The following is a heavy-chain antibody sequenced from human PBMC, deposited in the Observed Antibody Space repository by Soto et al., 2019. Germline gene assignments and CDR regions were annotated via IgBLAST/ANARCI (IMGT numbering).Heavy chain of an antibody. CDR1: GGTFSSYA. V-gene: IGHV1-69*01. CDR2: IIPIFGTA. Sequence: QVQLVQSGAEVKKPGSSVKVSCKASGGTFSSYAISWVRQAPGQGLEWMGGIIPIFGTANYARKFQGRVTMTADESTSRAYMELCSLSSEDTAVYYCATSPGYCSGGSCYSDYWGQGTLGTVS. CDR3: ATSPGYCSGGSCYSDY. J-gene: IGHJ4*02. D-gene: IGHD2-15*01.